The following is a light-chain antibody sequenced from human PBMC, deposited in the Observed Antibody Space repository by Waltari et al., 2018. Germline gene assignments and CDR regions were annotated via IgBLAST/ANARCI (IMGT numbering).Light chain of an antibody. CDR3: QQRSNWPSIT. Sequence: EIVLTQSPATLSLSPGERATLSCRASQSVSTSLGWYQQKPGQAPRLLIYDVSSRATYIPARFSGSGSGTDFTLTISRLEPEDFAVYYCQQRSNWPSITFGQGTRLEIK. V-gene: IGKV3-11*01. CDR2: DVS. CDR1: QSVSTS. J-gene: IGKJ5*01.